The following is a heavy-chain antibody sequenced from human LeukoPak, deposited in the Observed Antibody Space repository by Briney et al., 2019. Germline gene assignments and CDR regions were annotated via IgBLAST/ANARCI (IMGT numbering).Heavy chain of an antibody. Sequence: SETLSLTCTVSGGSISSYYWSWIRQPPGKGLEWIGYIYYSGSTNYNPSLKSRVTMSVDTSKNQFSLKLSSVTAADTAVYYCARDLDYGEDWGQGTLVTVSS. CDR2: IYYSGST. J-gene: IGHJ4*02. V-gene: IGHV4-59*12. CDR1: GGSISSYY. D-gene: IGHD4-17*01. CDR3: ARDLDYGED.